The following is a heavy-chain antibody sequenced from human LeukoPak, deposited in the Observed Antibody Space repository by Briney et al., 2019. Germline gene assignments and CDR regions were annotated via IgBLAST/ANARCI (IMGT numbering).Heavy chain of an antibody. V-gene: IGHV4-39*01. CDR3: ARQHDILTGYAFDI. J-gene: IGHJ3*02. CDR1: GDSISSRSYY. D-gene: IGHD3-9*01. Sequence: SETLSLTCTVSGDSISSRSYYWGWIRQPPGKGLEWIESMYYSGNTYYNPSLESRISISVDTTKNQFSLKLTSVTAADTAVYYCARQHDILTGYAFDIWGQGTMVTVSS. CDR2: MYYSGNT.